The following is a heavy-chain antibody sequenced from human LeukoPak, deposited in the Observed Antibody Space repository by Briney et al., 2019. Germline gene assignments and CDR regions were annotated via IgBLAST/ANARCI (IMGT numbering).Heavy chain of an antibody. V-gene: IGHV3-74*01. CDR3: ARGGGYSYGSFDY. J-gene: IGHJ4*02. D-gene: IGHD5-18*01. CDR2: IDRDGSST. CDR1: GIIFSNYW. Sequence: GGSLRLSCAASGIIFSNYWMHWVRQAPGKGLVWVSRIDRDGSSTSYADSVKGRFTISRDNAKNTLYLQMNSLRAEDTAVYHCARGGGYSYGSFDYWGQGTLVTVSS.